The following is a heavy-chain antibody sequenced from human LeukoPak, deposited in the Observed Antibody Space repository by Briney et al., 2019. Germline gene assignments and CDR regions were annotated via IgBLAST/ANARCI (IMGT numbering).Heavy chain of an antibody. V-gene: IGHV4-59*01. CDR3: ARAVYSSSYYYYYYMDV. CDR2: IYYGGST. D-gene: IGHD6-13*01. J-gene: IGHJ6*03. CDR1: GGSIRSSY. Sequence: SETLSLTCTVSGGSIRSSYWSWIRQPPGKGLEWIGYIYYGGSTNYNPSLKSRVTMSVDTSKNQFSLKLSSVTAADTAVYYCARAVYSSSYYYYYYMDVWGKGTTVTVSS.